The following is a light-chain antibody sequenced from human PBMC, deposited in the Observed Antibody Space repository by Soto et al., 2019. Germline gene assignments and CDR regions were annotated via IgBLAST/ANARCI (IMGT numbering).Light chain of an antibody. Sequence: EIVLTQSPGTLSLSPGERATLSCRASQSVSSSYLAWYQQKPGQAPRLLIYGASSRATGIPDRFSGSGSGTDFTLTISRLEPEDFAMYYCQQYGSSPSMFGQGTKVEIK. CDR2: GAS. CDR1: QSVSSSY. CDR3: QQYGSSPSM. J-gene: IGKJ1*01. V-gene: IGKV3-20*01.